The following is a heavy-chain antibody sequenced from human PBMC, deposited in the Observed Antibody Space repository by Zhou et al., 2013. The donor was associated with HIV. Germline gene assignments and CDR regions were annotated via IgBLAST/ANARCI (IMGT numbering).Heavy chain of an antibody. Sequence: QVQLVQSGAEVKKPGSSVKVSCKASGGTFSSYAISWVRQAPGQGLEWMGGIIPIFGTANYAQKFQGRVTITTDESTSTAYMELSSLRSEDTAVYYCAREPYCSSTSSRCGWFDPWGQGTLVTVSS. CDR3: AREPYCSSTSSRCGWFDP. CDR1: GGTFSSYA. V-gene: IGHV1-69*05. J-gene: IGHJ5*02. CDR2: IIPIFGTA. D-gene: IGHD2-2*01.